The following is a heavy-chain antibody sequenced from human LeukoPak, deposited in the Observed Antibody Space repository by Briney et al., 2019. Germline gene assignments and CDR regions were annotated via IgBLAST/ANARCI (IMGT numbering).Heavy chain of an antibody. J-gene: IGHJ4*02. CDR3: AKAPRSTTETPDY. D-gene: IGHD4-17*01. V-gene: IGHV3-30*18. CDR1: GFTFSSYG. Sequence: GRSLRLSCAASGFTFSSYGMHWVRQAPGKGLEWVAVISYDGSDKYYADSVKGRFTISRDNSKNTLYLQVNSLRAEDTAVYYCAKAPRSTTETPDYWGQGTLVTVSS. CDR2: ISYDGSDK.